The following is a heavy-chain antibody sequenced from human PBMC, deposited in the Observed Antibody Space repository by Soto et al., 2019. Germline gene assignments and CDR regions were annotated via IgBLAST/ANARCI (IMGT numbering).Heavy chain of an antibody. CDR2: ISGSGGST. CDR1: GFTFSSYA. Sequence: GGSLRLSCAASGFTFSSYAMSWVRQAPGKGLEWVSAISGSGGSTYYADSVKGRFTISRDNSRNTLYLQMNSLRAEDTAVYYCAKDVFQYGSGCYGYRGKGTMGTVSS. V-gene: IGHV3-23*01. CDR3: AKDVFQYGSGCYGY. J-gene: IGHJ1*01. D-gene: IGHD3-10*01.